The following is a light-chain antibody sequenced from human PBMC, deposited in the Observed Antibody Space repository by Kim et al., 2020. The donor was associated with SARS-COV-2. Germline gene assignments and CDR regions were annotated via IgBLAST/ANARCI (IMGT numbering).Light chain of an antibody. CDR3: CSYANGGTWV. CDR1: NNAVGSHDR. J-gene: IGLJ3*02. CDR2: GDN. V-gene: IGLV2-23*01. Sequence: GQSITISCTRTNNAVGSHDRVSWYQHHPGTAPNLVIYGDNQRPSGVSSRFSGSKSGNTASLTISGLQPEDEADYHCCSYANGGTWVFGGGTQLTV.